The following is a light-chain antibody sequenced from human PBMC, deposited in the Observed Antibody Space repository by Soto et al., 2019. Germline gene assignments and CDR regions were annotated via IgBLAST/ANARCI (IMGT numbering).Light chain of an antibody. CDR3: QQRSNWPLT. CDR1: QSVTSF. J-gene: IGKJ4*01. CDR2: DAS. V-gene: IGKV3-11*01. Sequence: EIVLTQSPATLSLSPGERATLSCRVSQSVTSFLAWYQQKPGQAPRLLIYDASNRATGIPARFSGSGSGTDFTLTISSLEPEDFAVSYCQQRSNWPLTFGGGTKVETK.